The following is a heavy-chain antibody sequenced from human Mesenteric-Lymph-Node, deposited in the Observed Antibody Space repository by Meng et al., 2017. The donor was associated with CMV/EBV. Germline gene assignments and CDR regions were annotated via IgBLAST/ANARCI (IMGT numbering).Heavy chain of an antibody. Sequence: ASVKVSCKASGYTFDSHGISWVRQAPGQGLEWMGWTSTYNGNTDYAQSLQGRVTMTADTSTSTAYMELRSLGSDDTAVYYCARCPSAFDAFDVWGQGTMVTVSS. CDR3: ARCPSAFDAFDV. J-gene: IGHJ3*01. CDR1: GYTFDSHG. CDR2: TSTYNGNT. V-gene: IGHV1-18*01. D-gene: IGHD3-3*02.